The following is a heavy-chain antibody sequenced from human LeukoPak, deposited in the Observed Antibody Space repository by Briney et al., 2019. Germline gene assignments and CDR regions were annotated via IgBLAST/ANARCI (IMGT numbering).Heavy chain of an antibody. V-gene: IGHV3-48*03. J-gene: IGHJ3*02. CDR2: ISSSGSTI. CDR1: GFTFSSYE. D-gene: IGHD2-15*01. Sequence: GGSLRLSCAASGFTFSSYEMNWVRQAPGKGLEWVSYISSSGSTIYYADSVKGRFTISRDNAKNSLYLQMNSLRAEDTAVYYCAVTLLYDAFDIWGQGTMVTVSS. CDR3: AVTLLYDAFDI.